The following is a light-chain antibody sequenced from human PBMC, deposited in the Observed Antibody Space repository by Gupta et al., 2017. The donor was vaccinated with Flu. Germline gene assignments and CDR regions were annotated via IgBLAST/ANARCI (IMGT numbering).Light chain of an antibody. Sequence: DIVMTQTSLSLSVTPGQPASISCKSSQSLLHSDGKTYLYWYLQTAGEPTQLLIYEAYKRFSGVADRCSGSGSGTYSTLKSSLVDAEDVGVYCCMRSIQQEFSFGPGTRLDIK. CDR3: MRSIQQEFS. CDR2: EAY. J-gene: IGKJ3*01. CDR1: QSLLHSDGKTY. V-gene: IGKV2D-29*01.